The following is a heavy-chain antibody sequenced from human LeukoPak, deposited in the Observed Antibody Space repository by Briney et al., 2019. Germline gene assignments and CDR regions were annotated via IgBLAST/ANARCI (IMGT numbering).Heavy chain of an antibody. Sequence: GGSLRLSCAASRFSYSSYGFHWVRQAPGKGLEWVATTWYDGSNKYYADSVKGRFTISRDNSKNTLYLQMNSLRAEDTALYYCARVAAGTYWFDPWGQGTLVTVSS. J-gene: IGHJ5*02. CDR3: ARVAAGTYWFDP. CDR1: RFSYSSYG. CDR2: TWYDGSNK. D-gene: IGHD6-13*01. V-gene: IGHV3-33*01.